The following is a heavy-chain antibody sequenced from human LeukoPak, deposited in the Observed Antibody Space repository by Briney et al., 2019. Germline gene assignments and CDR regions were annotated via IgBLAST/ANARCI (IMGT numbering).Heavy chain of an antibody. CDR3: ARDVGAPVVDPPNWFDP. CDR2: ISSSSSYI. D-gene: IGHD3-22*01. CDR1: GFTFSSYS. V-gene: IGHV3-21*01. J-gene: IGHJ5*02. Sequence: GGSLRLSCAASGFTFSSYSMNWVRQAPGKGLEWVSSISSSSSYIYYADSVKGRFTISRDNAKNSLYRQMNSLRAEDTAVYYCARDVGAPVVDPPNWFDPWGQGTLVTVSS.